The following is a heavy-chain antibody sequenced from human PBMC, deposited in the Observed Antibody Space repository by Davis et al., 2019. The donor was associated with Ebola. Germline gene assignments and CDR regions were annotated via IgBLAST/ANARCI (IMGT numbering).Heavy chain of an antibody. CDR3: ARERGVPGSRLADY. V-gene: IGHV3-7*01. Sequence: PGGSLRLSCAASGFTFNNYWMIWVRQAPGKGLECVANIKPDGSEKYYVDSVKGRFVISRDNANNSLYLHMNSLRAEDTAVYFCARERGVPGSRLADYWGQGTLVTVSS. J-gene: IGHJ4*02. D-gene: IGHD6-19*01. CDR1: GFTFNNYW. CDR2: IKPDGSEK.